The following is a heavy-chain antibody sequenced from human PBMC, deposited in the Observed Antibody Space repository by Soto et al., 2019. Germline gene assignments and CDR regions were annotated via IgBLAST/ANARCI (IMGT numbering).Heavy chain of an antibody. J-gene: IGHJ4*02. CDR3: ARDGGRHSGGIDY. Sequence: QVQLVQSGAEVKKPGSSVKVSCKASGGTFSSYSINWVRQAPGGLEWMGEIIPIFGTANYAQKFQGRVTITADESTSTAYMELSSLRSEDTAVYYCARDGGRHSGGIDYWGQGTLVTVSS. D-gene: IGHD1-26*01. CDR2: IIPIFGTA. CDR1: GGTFSSYS. V-gene: IGHV1-69*01.